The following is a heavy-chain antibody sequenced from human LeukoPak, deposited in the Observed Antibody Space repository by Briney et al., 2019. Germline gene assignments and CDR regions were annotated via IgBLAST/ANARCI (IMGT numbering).Heavy chain of an antibody. D-gene: IGHD3-9*01. V-gene: IGHV3-74*01. CDR3: ARDSAITIFFSPLMDV. Sequence: GGSLRLSCAASGFTFSTSWMHWVRQAPGKGLVWVSRINSDGSSISYVDSVKGRFTISRDNAENTLYLQMNSLRAEDTAVYYCARDSAITIFFSPLMDVWGQGTTVTVSS. CDR1: GFTFSTSW. CDR2: INSDGSSI. J-gene: IGHJ6*02.